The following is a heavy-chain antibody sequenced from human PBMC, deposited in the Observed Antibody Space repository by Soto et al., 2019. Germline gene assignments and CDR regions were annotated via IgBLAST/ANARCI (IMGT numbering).Heavy chain of an antibody. D-gene: IGHD4-17*01. CDR3: VKDMKWGGMTTIHYFDS. J-gene: IGHJ4*02. V-gene: IGHV3-9*02. CDR2: ISSNSATI. Sequence: EVQLVESGGGLVQPGRSLRLSCVASGFIADDYAMHWVRQAPGKGLEWVSGISSNSATINYADSVKGRFTISRDNAKNSLFLHMNSLRPEDTAFYYCVKDMKWGGMTTIHYFDSWGQGTLVTVSS. CDR1: GFIADDYA.